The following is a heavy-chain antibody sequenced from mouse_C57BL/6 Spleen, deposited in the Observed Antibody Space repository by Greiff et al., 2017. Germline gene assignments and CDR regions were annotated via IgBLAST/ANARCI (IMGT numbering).Heavy chain of an antibody. CDR1: GFHIKKNY. V-gene: IGHV14-3*01. D-gene: IGHD1-1*01. Sequence: EVQLQQSVAELVRPGASVKLSFPASGFHIKKNYMHWVEQKPEQGLEWIGRIDPANGNTKYAPKFQGKATITADTSSNTAYLQLSSLTSEDTAIYYCAPWGYGSSYNWYFDVWGTGTTVTVSS. CDR3: APWGYGSSYNWYFDV. CDR2: IDPANGNT. J-gene: IGHJ1*03.